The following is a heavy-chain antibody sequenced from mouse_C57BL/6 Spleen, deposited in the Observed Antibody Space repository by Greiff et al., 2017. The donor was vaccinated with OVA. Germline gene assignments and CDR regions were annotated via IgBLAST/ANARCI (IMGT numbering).Heavy chain of an antibody. V-gene: IGHV1-15*01. J-gene: IGHJ3*01. Sequence: VQGVESGAELVRPGASVTLSCKASGYTFTDYEMHWVKQTPVHGLEWIGAIDPETGGTAYNQKFKGKAILTADKSSSTAYMELRSLTSEDSAVYYCTRRGLGFAYWGQGTLVTVSA. CDR2: IDPETGGT. CDR3: TRRGLGFAY. CDR1: GYTFTDYE.